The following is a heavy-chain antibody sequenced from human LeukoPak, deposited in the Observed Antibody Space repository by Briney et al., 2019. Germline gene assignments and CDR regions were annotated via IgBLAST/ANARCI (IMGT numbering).Heavy chain of an antibody. Sequence: GRSLRLSCAASGFTFDDYAMHWVRQAPGKGLEWVSGISWNSGSIGYADSVKGRFTISRDNAKNSLYLQMNSLRAEDMALYYCAKDVYYDSSGMGYFDYWGQGTLVTVSS. CDR3: AKDVYYDSSGMGYFDY. V-gene: IGHV3-9*03. D-gene: IGHD3-22*01. CDR1: GFTFDDYA. J-gene: IGHJ4*02. CDR2: ISWNSGSI.